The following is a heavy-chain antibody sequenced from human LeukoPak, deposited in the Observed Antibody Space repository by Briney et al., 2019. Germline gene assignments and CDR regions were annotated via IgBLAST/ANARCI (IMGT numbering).Heavy chain of an antibody. CDR2: FHHGGSP. V-gene: IGHV4-30-4*01. CDR1: GGSINSGDYI. CDR3: ARGLTSGKIDY. J-gene: IGHJ4*02. Sequence: SETLSLTCTVSGGSINSGDYIWTWIRQPPGKGLEWIGRFHHGGSPSYNPSLQSRVTISADTSKNHFSLNLRSVSDADTAVYYCARGLTSGKIDYWGQGTLVTVSS. D-gene: IGHD4-17*01.